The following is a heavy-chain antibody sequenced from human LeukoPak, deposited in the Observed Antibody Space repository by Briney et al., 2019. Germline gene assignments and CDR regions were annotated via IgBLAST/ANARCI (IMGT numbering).Heavy chain of an antibody. CDR2: ISYDGSNK. Sequence: PGGSLRLSCAASGFTFSGYAMHWVRQAPGKGLEWVAVISYDGSNKYYADSVKGRFTISRDNSKNTLYLQMNSLRAEDTAVYYCARESGRGGMVATFYFDYWGQRTLVTVSS. D-gene: IGHD5-12*01. V-gene: IGHV3-30*04. CDR1: GFTFSGYA. J-gene: IGHJ4*02. CDR3: ARESGRGGMVATFYFDY.